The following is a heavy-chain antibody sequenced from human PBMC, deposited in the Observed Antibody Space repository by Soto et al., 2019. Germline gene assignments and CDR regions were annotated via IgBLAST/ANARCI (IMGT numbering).Heavy chain of an antibody. V-gene: IGHV1-3*01. CDR3: ARVQYRFQGFTPAIEI. CDR1: GYTFDNYA. D-gene: IGHD3-16*02. CDR2: IHAGNGYT. J-gene: IGHJ3*02. Sequence: QVQLVQSGAQVKKPGASVKVSCKASGYTFDNYALHWVRQAPGRRLEWMGWIHAGNGYTKYSQSFQGRVTITKDTSGSRLHMTVRSLRLKEPVVCYCARVQYRFQGFTPAIEIWGHGIMLTGSS.